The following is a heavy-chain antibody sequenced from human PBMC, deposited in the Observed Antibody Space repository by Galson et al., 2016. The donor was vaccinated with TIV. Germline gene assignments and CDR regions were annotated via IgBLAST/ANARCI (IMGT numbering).Heavy chain of an antibody. Sequence: SLRLSCATSGFNFDDSAFTRVRQVPGKGLEWVCDINWNGRKTRYRDSVTGRFTVSRDNGKKTLYLQLSSLRTEDTGLYYCTRNPAEMRKESDYYDYWGQGTLVTVSS. CDR2: INWNGRKT. CDR1: GFNFDDSA. V-gene: IGHV3-20*04. D-gene: IGHD5-24*01. CDR3: TRNPAEMRKESDYYDY. J-gene: IGHJ4*02.